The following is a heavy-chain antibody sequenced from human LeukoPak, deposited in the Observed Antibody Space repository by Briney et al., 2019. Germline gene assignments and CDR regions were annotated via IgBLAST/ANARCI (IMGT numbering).Heavy chain of an antibody. CDR1: GFTFSSYS. V-gene: IGHV3-48*01. CDR3: ARELQDIVLMVYAIPAPFDY. CDR2: ISSSSSTI. J-gene: IGHJ4*02. D-gene: IGHD2-8*01. Sequence: PGRSLRLSCAASGFTFSSYSMNWVRQAPGKGVEWVSYISSSSSTIYYADSVKGRFTISRDNAKNSLYLQMNSLRAEDTAVYYCARELQDIVLMVYAIPAPFDYWGQGTLVTVSS.